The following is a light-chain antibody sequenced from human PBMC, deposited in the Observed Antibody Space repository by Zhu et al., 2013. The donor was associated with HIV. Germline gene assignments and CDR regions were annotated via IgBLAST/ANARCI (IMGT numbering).Light chain of an antibody. J-gene: IGLJ1*01. V-gene: IGLV2-23*01. CDR1: SSDVGGYNR. Sequence: QSALTQPASVSGSPGQSITISCTGTSSDVGGYNRVSWYQQHPGKAPKVMIYADNKRPSGVSDRFSGSKSGNTASLTISGLQAEDEADYYCCSHAGTSYVFGTGTKVTVL. CDR3: CSHAGTSYV. CDR2: ADN.